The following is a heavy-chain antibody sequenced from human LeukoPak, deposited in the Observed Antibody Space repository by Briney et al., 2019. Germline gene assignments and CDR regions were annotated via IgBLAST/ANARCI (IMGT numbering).Heavy chain of an antibody. CDR2: IKQDGSNI. V-gene: IGHV3-7*01. CDR1: GFTFGSYC. D-gene: IGHD2-2*01. Sequence: GGSLRLSCLSSGFTFGSYCMNWVRQAPGKGLEWVANIKQDGSNINYVDSVKGRFTISRDNAENSLYLHMDSLRAEDTAVYFCARGTSDSNVGYFDYWGQGTLVTVSS. J-gene: IGHJ4*02. CDR3: ARGTSDSNVGYFDY.